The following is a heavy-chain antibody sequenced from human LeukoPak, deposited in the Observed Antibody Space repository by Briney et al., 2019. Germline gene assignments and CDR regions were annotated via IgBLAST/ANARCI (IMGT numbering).Heavy chain of an antibody. Sequence: ASVKVSCKASGYTFTSYDINWVRQATGQGLEWMGWMNPNSGNTGYAQKFQGRVTMTRNTSISTAYMELSSLRSEDTAVYYCASGQFHRYLDWLLSDTLFDYWGQGTLVTVSS. V-gene: IGHV1-8*01. D-gene: IGHD3-9*01. J-gene: IGHJ4*02. CDR2: MNPNSGNT. CDR1: GYTFTSYD. CDR3: ASGQFHRYLDWLLSDTLFDY.